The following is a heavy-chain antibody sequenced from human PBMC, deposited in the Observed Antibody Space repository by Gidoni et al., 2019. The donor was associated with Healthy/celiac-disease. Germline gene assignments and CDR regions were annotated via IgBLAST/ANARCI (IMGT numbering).Heavy chain of an antibody. V-gene: IGHV3-30-3*01. D-gene: IGHD1-26*01. CDR3: ARGEGGMRTFDY. Sequence: QVQLVESGGGVVQPGRSLRLSCAASGFTFSSYAMHWVRQAPGKGLEWVAVISYDGSNKYYADSVKGRFTISRDNSKNTLYLQMNSLRAEDTAVYYCARGEGGMRTFDYWGQGTLVTVSS. J-gene: IGHJ4*02. CDR2: ISYDGSNK. CDR1: GFTFSSYA.